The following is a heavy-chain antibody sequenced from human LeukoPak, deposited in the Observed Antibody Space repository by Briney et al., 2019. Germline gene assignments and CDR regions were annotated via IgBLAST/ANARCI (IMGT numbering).Heavy chain of an antibody. Sequence: TSVKVSCKASGYTFTSYYMHWVRQAPGQGLEWMGIINPSGGSTIYAQKFQGRVTMTRDMSTSTVYMELSSLRSEDTAVYYCAKESSTIAAAGSGFDYWGQGTLVTVSS. D-gene: IGHD6-13*01. CDR3: AKESSTIAAAGSGFDY. CDR2: INPSGGST. CDR1: GYTFTSYY. V-gene: IGHV1-46*01. J-gene: IGHJ4*02.